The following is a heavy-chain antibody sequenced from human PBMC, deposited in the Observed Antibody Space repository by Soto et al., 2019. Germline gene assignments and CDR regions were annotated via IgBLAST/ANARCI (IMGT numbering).Heavy chain of an antibody. CDR1: GFTFSSYG. V-gene: IGHV3-33*01. J-gene: IGHJ4*02. Sequence: QVQLVESGGGVVQPGRSLRLSCAASGFTFSSYGMHWVRQAPGKGLEWVAVIWYDGSNKYYADSVKGRFTISRDNSKNTLYLQMNSLRAEDTAVYYCARDLAGAEYYFDYWGQGTLVTVSS. CDR3: ARDLAGAEYYFDY. D-gene: IGHD1-26*01. CDR2: IWYDGSNK.